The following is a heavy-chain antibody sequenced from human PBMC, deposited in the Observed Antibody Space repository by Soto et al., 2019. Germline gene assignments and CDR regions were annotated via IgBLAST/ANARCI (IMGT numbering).Heavy chain of an antibody. CDR1: GFTFSSYA. Sequence: EVQLLESGGGLVQPGGSLRLSCAASGFTFSSYAMSWVRQAPGKGLEWVSAISGSGGSTYYADAVKGRCNISRDNSKKTLYLQMNSLRDEDTAVYYCGKDDKRSTIFGVVIPSEFDDWGQGTLVTVSS. J-gene: IGHJ4*02. CDR2: ISGSGGST. V-gene: IGHV3-23*01. CDR3: GKDDKRSTIFGVVIPSEFDD. D-gene: IGHD3-3*01.